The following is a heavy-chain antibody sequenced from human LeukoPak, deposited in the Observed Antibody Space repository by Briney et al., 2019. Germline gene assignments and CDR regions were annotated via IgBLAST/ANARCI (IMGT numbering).Heavy chain of an antibody. V-gene: IGHV4-39*01. CDR3: ARQYYYDSSGYYYYWFDP. Sequence: PSETLSLTCTVSGGSISSSSYYWGWIRQPPGKGLEGIGSIYYRGSTYYNPSLKSRVTISVDTSKTQFSLKLSSVTAADTAVYYCARQYYYDSSGYYYYWFDPWGQGTLVTVSS. J-gene: IGHJ5*02. CDR2: IYYRGST. D-gene: IGHD3-22*01. CDR1: GGSISSSSYY.